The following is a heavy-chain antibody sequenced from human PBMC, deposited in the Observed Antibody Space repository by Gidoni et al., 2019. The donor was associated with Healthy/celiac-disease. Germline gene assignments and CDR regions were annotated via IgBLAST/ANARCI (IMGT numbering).Heavy chain of an antibody. CDR3: AREREIGYCSGGSCYLTLDY. CDR1: CGSFSGYY. Sequence: QVQLQQWGAGLLKPSETLSLTCAVYCGSFSGYYWSWIRQPPGKGLEWIGEINHSGSTNYNPSLKSRVTISVDTSKNQFSLKLSSVTATDTAVYYCAREREIGYCSGGSCYLTLDYWGQGTLVTVSS. J-gene: IGHJ4*02. D-gene: IGHD2-15*01. V-gene: IGHV4-34*01. CDR2: INHSGST.